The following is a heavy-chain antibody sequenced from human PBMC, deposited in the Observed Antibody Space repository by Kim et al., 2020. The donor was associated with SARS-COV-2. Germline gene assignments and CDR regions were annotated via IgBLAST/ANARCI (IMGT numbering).Heavy chain of an antibody. J-gene: IGHJ4*02. Sequence: TYAQKFQGRITLTGETSTSTFYMDFRGLTTEDAAIYYCARDHASHWNIDYWGQGTLVTVSS. D-gene: IGHD1-1*01. CDR3: ARDHASHWNIDY. V-gene: IGHV1-46*01.